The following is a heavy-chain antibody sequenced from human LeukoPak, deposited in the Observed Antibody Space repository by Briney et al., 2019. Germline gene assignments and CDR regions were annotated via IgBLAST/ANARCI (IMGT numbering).Heavy chain of an antibody. V-gene: IGHV3-48*03. CDR3: ARAGGLLWFGEYDWFDP. J-gene: IGHJ5*02. CDR2: ISSSGSTI. CDR1: GFTFSSYE. Sequence: PGGSLRLSCAASGFTFSSYEVNWVRQAPGKGLEWVSYISSSGSTIYYADSVKGRFTISRDNAKNSLYLQMNSLRAEDTAVYYCARAGGLLWFGEYDWFDPWGQGTLVTVSS. D-gene: IGHD3-10*01.